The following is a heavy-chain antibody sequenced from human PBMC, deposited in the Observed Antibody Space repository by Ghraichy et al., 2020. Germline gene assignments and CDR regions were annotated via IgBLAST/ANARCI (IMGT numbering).Heavy chain of an antibody. V-gene: IGHV3-48*01. Sequence: GGSLRLSCAASGFTFSSYSMNWVRQAPGKGLEWVSYISSSSSTIYYADSVKGRFTISRDNAKNSLYLQMNSLRAEDTAVYYCARDQTYSSSWYPAGDYYYGMDVWGQGTTVTVSS. D-gene: IGHD6-13*01. CDR1: GFTFSSYS. J-gene: IGHJ6*02. CDR2: ISSSSSTI. CDR3: ARDQTYSSSWYPAGDYYYGMDV.